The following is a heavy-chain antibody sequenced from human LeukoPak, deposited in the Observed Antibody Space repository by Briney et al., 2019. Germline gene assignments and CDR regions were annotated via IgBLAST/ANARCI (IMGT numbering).Heavy chain of an antibody. CDR1: GFSFSTFV. CDR3: AKGLYDYALDV. Sequence: GSSLGLSCAAPGFSFSTFVMHWVRQAPGKGLEWVAVIRPDGSHISYVDPVKGRFTISRDNSNNMLYLQMSSLRAEDTAIYYCAKGLYDYALDVWGQGTAVTVSS. V-gene: IGHV3-33*06. CDR2: IRPDGSHI. J-gene: IGHJ6*02.